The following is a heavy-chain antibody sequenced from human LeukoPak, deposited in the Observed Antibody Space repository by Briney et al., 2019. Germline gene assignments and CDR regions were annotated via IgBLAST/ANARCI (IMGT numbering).Heavy chain of an antibody. CDR3: ARESTSRECSSTSCDTSYYFDY. V-gene: IGHV1-18*01. Sequence: ASVKVSCKASGYTFTSYGTSWVRQAHGQGLEWMGWISAYNGNTNYAQKLQGRVTMTTDTSTSTAYMELRSLRSDDTAVYYCARESTSRECSSTSCDTSYYFDYWGQGTLVTVSS. J-gene: IGHJ4*02. CDR1: GYTFTSYG. D-gene: IGHD2-2*02. CDR2: ISAYNGNT.